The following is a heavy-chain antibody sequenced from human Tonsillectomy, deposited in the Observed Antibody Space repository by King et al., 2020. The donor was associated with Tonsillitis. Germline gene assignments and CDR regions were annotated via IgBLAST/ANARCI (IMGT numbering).Heavy chain of an antibody. CDR1: GGSFSGYY. V-gene: IGHV4-34*01. D-gene: IGHD2-2*01. CDR2: INHSGST. J-gene: IGHJ4*02. CDR3: GRVEYRSSPSCYVLLDY. Sequence: VQLQQWGAGLLKPSETLSLTCAVYGGSFSGYYWSWIRQPPGKGLEWIGEINHSGSTNYNPSLKSRVTVSVDTSKNQFSLKLSSVTAAATAVYYCGRVEYRSSPSCYVLLDYWGQGTLVTVSS.